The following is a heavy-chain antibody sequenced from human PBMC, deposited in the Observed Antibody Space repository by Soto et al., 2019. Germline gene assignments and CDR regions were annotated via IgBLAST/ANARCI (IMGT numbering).Heavy chain of an antibody. CDR2: IYYSGST. J-gene: IGHJ5*02. V-gene: IGHV4-61*01. D-gene: IGHD4-17*01. CDR1: GGSVSSGSYY. CDR3: ARCRMTTVTNLWFDP. Sequence: QVQLQESGPGLVKPSETLSLTCTVSGGSVSSGSYYWSWIRQPPGKGLEWIGYIYYSGSTNYNHSPKIRVTISVDTSKNQYSLKLSSVPAADTAVYYCARCRMTTVTNLWFDPWGQGTLVTVSS.